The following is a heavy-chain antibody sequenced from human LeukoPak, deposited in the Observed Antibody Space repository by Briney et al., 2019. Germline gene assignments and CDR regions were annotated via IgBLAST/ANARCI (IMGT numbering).Heavy chain of an antibody. V-gene: IGHV1-2*02. Sequence: ASVRVSCKVSGYPFTDYHVHWVRQAPGQGLEWVGRISTDSGDTIYAPKFQGRVAVTRDTSINTAYMELSRLTSDDAAVYYCAGLGSTVKGRIDPWGQGTSVTVSS. CDR1: GYPFTDYH. CDR2: ISTDSGDT. CDR3: AGLGSTVKGRIDP. D-gene: IGHD5/OR15-5a*01. J-gene: IGHJ5*02.